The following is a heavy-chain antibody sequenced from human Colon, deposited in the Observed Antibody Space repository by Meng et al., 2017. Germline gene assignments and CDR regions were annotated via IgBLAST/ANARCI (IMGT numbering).Heavy chain of an antibody. CDR3: AKGKQSNTYYFDY. CDR1: GFTFSSYT. V-gene: IGHV3-23*01. Sequence: GESLKISCAASGFTFSSYTMSWVRQAPGKGLEWVSIISGSGGTTYYADSVKGRFTISRDNSKNALYLQVNSLRAEDTALYYCAKGKQSNTYYFDYWGQGSRV. D-gene: IGHD3-10*01. CDR2: ISGSGGTT. J-gene: IGHJ4*02.